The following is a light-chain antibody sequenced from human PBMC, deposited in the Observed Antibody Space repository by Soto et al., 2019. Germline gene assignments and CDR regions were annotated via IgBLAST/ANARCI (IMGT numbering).Light chain of an antibody. CDR2: RNN. Sequence: QLVLTQPPSASGTPGQRVTISCSGSSSNLGSNYVYWYQQLPGTAPKLLIYRNNQRPSGVPDRFSGSKSGTSASLAISGLRSEDEADYYCAAWDDSLSGVVFGGGTKLTVL. CDR3: AAWDDSLSGVV. CDR1: SSNLGSNY. J-gene: IGLJ2*01. V-gene: IGLV1-47*01.